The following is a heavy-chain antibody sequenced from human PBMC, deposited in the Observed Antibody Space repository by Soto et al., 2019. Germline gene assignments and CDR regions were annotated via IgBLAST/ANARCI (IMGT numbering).Heavy chain of an antibody. D-gene: IGHD2-2*01. V-gene: IGHV4-34*01. CDR1: GGSFSGYY. J-gene: IGHJ5*02. Sequence: SETLSLSCAVYGGSFSGYYWSWIRQTPGKGLEWIGEINHSGSTNYNPSLKSRVTISVDTSKNQFSLKLSSVTAADTAVYYCARGCNFVVPAAKANWFDPWGQGTLVTVSS. CDR3: ARGCNFVVPAAKANWFDP. CDR2: INHSGST.